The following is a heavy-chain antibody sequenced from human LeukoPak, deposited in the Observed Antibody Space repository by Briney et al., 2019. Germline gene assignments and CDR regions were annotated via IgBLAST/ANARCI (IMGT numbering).Heavy chain of an antibody. CDR1: GFTLSNYW. J-gene: IGHJ3*02. CDR3: ARVGYYYDDNCDAFDI. CDR2: ISSDGSTT. Sequence: PGGALRLSCAASGFTLSNYWIHWVRQTPGKGLVWVLRISSDGSTTNYADSVKGRFTISRDNAKNTLYLQMNSLRAEDTAMYYCARVGYYYDDNCDAFDIWGQGTMVTVSS. V-gene: IGHV3-74*01. D-gene: IGHD3-22*01.